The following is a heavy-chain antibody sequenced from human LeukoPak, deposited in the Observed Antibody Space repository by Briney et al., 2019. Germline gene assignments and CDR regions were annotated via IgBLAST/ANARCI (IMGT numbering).Heavy chain of an antibody. CDR2: ISGSGGNT. V-gene: IGHV3-23*01. CDR3: AKGVSGSYVPDY. CDR1: GFTFSSYA. Sequence: GGCLRLSCAASGFTFSSYAMSWVRQAPGKGLEWVSTISGSGGNTYYADSVKGRFTISRDNSKNTLYLQMNSLRAEDTAVYYCAKGVSGSYVPDYWGQGTLVTVS. J-gene: IGHJ4*02. D-gene: IGHD1-26*01.